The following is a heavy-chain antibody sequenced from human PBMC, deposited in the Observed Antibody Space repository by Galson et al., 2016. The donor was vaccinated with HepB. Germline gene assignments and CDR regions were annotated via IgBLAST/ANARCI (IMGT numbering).Heavy chain of an antibody. D-gene: IGHD4-11*01. J-gene: IGHJ3*02. Sequence: QSGAEVKKPGESLRISCKGSGYSFTSYWIGWVRQKPGKGLEWMGVILPADSDTRYSPSFTGQVTISADKSVPSAYLHWSSLRASDTAVYYCAKHKYTTVSGMHPSDAFDIWGQGTLVTVSS. V-gene: IGHV5-51*01. CDR2: ILPADSDT. CDR3: AKHKYTTVSGMHPSDAFDI. CDR1: GYSFTSYW.